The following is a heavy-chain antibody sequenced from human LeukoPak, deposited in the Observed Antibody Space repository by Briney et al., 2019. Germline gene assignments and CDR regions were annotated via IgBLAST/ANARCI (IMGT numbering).Heavy chain of an antibody. CDR1: GFTFSNYG. CDR2: ISNGGTNT. V-gene: IGHV3-23*01. CDR3: AELGITMIGGV. Sequence: GGTLRLSCAASGFTFSNYGMTWVRQAPGRGLEWVSGISNGGTNTYYTDSVKGRFTISRDNAKNSLYLQMNSLRAEDTVVYYCAELGITMIGGVWGKGTTVTISS. D-gene: IGHD3-10*02. J-gene: IGHJ6*04.